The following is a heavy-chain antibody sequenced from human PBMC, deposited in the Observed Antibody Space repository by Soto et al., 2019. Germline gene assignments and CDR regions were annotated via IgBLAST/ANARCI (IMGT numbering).Heavy chain of an antibody. V-gene: IGHV3-53*01. CDR1: GFTVSNNY. CDR3: ATHTSLDY. D-gene: IGHD2-2*01. J-gene: IGHJ4*02. CDR2: IYSGGST. Sequence: VGSLRLSCAASGFTVSNNYMSWVRQAPGKGLEWVSLIYSGGSTFYADSVKGRFTISRDNSKNTLFLQMNSLRAEDTAVYFCATHTSLDYWGQGTLVTVSS.